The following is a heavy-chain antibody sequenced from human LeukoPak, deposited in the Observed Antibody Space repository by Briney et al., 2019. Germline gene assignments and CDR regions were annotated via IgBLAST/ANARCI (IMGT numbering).Heavy chain of an antibody. CDR2: IIPILGIA. V-gene: IGHV1-69*04. D-gene: IGHD5-24*01. CDR3: ARMATQYYYYGMDV. Sequence: SVKVSCKASGGTFSSYAISWVRQAPGQGLEWMGRIIPILGIASYAQKFQGRVTITADKSTSTAYMELSSLRSEDTAVYYCARMATQYYYYGMDVWGQGTTVTVSS. CDR1: GGTFSSYA. J-gene: IGHJ6*02.